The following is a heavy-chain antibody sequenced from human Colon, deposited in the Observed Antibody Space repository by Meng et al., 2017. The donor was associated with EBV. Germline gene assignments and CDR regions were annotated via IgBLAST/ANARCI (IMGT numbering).Heavy chain of an antibody. V-gene: IGHV4-4*02. CDR2: IYHGGNT. Sequence: QVQLPESGPGLGGPSGTLSLPCAVSGASISSNNWWSWVRQPPGKGLEWIGEIYHGGNTNYNPSLKSRVTISVDRSNDQFSLSLSSVTAADTAVYYCARGNAYNAPSFDYWGQGTLVTVSS. D-gene: IGHD5-24*01. CDR3: ARGNAYNAPSFDY. J-gene: IGHJ4*02. CDR1: GASISSNNW.